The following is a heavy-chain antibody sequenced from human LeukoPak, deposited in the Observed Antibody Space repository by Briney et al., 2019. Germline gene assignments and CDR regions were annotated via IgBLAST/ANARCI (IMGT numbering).Heavy chain of an antibody. J-gene: IGHJ4*02. CDR1: GFTFSNAW. V-gene: IGHV3-15*01. D-gene: IGHD2-21*02. CDR3: TTDQLYRGGDCPYDY. Sequence: PGGSLRLSCAASGFTFSNAWMSWVRQAPGKGLEWVGRIKSKTDGGTTDYAAPVKGRFTISRDDSKNTLYLQMNSLKTEDTAVYYCTTDQLYRGGDCPYDYWGQGTLVTVSS. CDR2: IKSKTDGGTT.